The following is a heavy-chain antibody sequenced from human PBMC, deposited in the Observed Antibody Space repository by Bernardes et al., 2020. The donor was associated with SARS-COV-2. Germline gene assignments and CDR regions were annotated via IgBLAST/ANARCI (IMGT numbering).Heavy chain of an antibody. D-gene: IGHD3-3*01. Sequence: GGSLRLSCAASGFTVSSNYMSWVRQAPGKGLEWVSVIYSGGSTYYADSVKGRFTISRHNSKNTLYLQMNSLRAEDTAVYYCARHITIFGVVTNLDDAFNIWGQGTMVTVSS. CDR2: IYSGGST. J-gene: IGHJ3*02. CDR1: GFTVSSNY. CDR3: ARHITIFGVVTNLDDAFNI. V-gene: IGHV3-53*04.